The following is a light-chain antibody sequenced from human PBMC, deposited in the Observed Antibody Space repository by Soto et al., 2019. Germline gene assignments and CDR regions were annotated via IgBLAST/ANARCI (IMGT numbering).Light chain of an antibody. CDR2: EVS. J-gene: IGLJ1*01. Sequence: QSALTQPASVSGSPGQSITISCTGTSSDVGGYAYVSRFQQHPGKAPKLMIYEVSNRPSGVSNRFSGSKSGNTASLTISGLQAEDEADYYCSSFTSSSTYVFGTGTKVTVL. CDR1: SSDVGGYAY. CDR3: SSFTSSSTYV. V-gene: IGLV2-14*03.